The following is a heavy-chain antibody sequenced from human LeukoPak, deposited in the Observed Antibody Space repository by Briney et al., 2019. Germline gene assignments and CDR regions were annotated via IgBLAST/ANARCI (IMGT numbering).Heavy chain of an antibody. V-gene: IGHV4-39*07. CDR1: GGSISSSSYH. CDR3: ASYGGSYTDY. CDR2: IYYTGRT. J-gene: IGHJ4*02. Sequence: SETLSLTCTVSGGSISSSSYHWGWIRQPPGKGLEWIGTIYYTGRTYYSPSLKSRVTISVDTSKNQFSLKLSSVTAADTAIYYCASYGGSYTDYWGQGSLVTVSS. D-gene: IGHD1-26*01.